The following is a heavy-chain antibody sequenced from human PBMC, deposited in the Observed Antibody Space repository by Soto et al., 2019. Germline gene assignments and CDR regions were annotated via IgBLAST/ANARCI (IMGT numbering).Heavy chain of an antibody. D-gene: IGHD2-21*01. CDR3: TPDSEAILAVQATFGLDV. Sequence: PGGSLRLSCAASGITFSNAWMTWVRQAPGKGLEWVGRIKSITDGGTTDYAAPVKGRFTISRDDSKDTLYLQMNNLRTEDTAVYHCTPDSEAILAVQATFGLDVWGQGTTVTVSS. CDR1: GITFSNAW. V-gene: IGHV3-15*01. J-gene: IGHJ6*01. CDR2: IKSITDGGTT.